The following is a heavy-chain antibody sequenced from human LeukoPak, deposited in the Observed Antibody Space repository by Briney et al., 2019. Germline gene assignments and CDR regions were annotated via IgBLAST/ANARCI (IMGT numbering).Heavy chain of an antibody. CDR3: ARGGWKDY. V-gene: IGHV1-2*04. D-gene: IGHD1-1*01. CDR2: INPNSGGT. CDR1: GYTFTGYY. J-gene: IGHJ4*02. Sequence: ASVTVSCTASGYTFTGYYMHWVRQTPGQGIERMGWINPNSGGTNYAQKFQGWVTITSDTSISTAYMGLSRLRSDDTAVYYCARGGWKDYWGQGTLVTVSS.